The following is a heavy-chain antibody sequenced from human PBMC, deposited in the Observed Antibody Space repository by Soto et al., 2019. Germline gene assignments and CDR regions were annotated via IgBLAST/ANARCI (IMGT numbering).Heavy chain of an antibody. CDR3: ARDLYCSGGSCYSGYFDY. J-gene: IGHJ4*02. CDR1: GYTFTSYG. D-gene: IGHD2-15*01. Sequence: ASVKVSCKASGYTFTSYGISWVRQAPGQGLEWMGWISAYNGNTNYAQKLQGRVTMTTDTSTSTAYIELRSLRSDDTAVYYCARDLYCSGGSCYSGYFDYWGQGTLVTVSS. CDR2: ISAYNGNT. V-gene: IGHV1-18*01.